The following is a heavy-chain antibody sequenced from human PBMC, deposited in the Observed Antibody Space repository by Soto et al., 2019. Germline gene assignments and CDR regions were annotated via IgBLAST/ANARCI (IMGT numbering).Heavy chain of an antibody. D-gene: IGHD6-6*01. CDR3: ATSSSGVNYYFGMDV. CDR2: IYYSGST. Sequence: SETLSLTCTVSGGSISSSSYYWGWIRQPPGKGLEWIGSIYYSGSTYYNPSLKSRVTISVDTSKNQFSLKLSSVTAADTAVYYCATSSSGVNYYFGMDVWGQGTTVTVSS. CDR1: GGSISSSSYY. V-gene: IGHV4-39*01. J-gene: IGHJ6*02.